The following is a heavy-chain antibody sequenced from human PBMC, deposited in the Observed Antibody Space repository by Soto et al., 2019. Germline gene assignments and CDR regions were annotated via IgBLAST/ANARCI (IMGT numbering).Heavy chain of an antibody. Sequence: GGSLRLSCAASGFTFSSYAMSWVRQAPGKGLEWVSAISGSGGSTYYADSVKGRFTISRDNAKNSLYLQMNSLRAEDTAVYYCARDPIVRTARFDYWGQGTLVTVSS. V-gene: IGHV3-23*01. D-gene: IGHD5-18*01. J-gene: IGHJ4*02. CDR3: ARDPIVRTARFDY. CDR2: ISGSGGST. CDR1: GFTFSSYA.